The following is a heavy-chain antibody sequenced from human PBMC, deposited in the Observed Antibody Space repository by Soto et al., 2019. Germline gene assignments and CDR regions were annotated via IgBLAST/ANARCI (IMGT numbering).Heavy chain of an antibody. V-gene: IGHV4-30-2*01. J-gene: IGHJ5*02. CDR2: IFHTGST. CDR3: AVVSDWFAP. Sequence: QLQLQESGSGLAKPSETLSLTCAVSGGSISSAGYSWTWLQQPPGKGLEWLGYIFHTGSTSYNPSLTRRVPIAIDRSKNQFSLKLTSATAADTAVYYCAVVSDWFAPWGQGALVTVSP. CDR1: GGSISSAGYS.